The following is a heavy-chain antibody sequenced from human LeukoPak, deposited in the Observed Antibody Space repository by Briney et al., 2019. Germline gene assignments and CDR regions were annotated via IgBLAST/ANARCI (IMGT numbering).Heavy chain of an antibody. CDR2: ISYDGSNK. CDR1: GFTFSSYG. V-gene: IGHV3-30*03. J-gene: IGHJ3*02. Sequence: PGGSLRLSCAASGFTFSSYGMHWVRQAPGKGLEWVAVISYDGSNKYYADSVKGRFTISRDNSKNTLYLQMNSLRAEDTAVYYCAILRLFDIWGQGTMVTVSS. D-gene: IGHD6-25*01. CDR3: AILRLFDI.